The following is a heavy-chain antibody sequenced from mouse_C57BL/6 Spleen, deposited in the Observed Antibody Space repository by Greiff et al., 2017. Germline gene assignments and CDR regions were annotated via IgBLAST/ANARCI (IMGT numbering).Heavy chain of an antibody. CDR2: IRNKANGYTT. CDR3: ARRDYDGAWFAY. CDR1: GFTFTDYY. J-gene: IGHJ3*01. Sequence: EVKLVESGGGLVQPGGSLSLSCAASGFTFTDYYMSWVRQPPGKALEWLGFIRNKANGYTTEYSASVKGRFTISRDNSQSILYLQMNALRAEDSATYYCARRDYDGAWFAYWGQGTLVTVSA. V-gene: IGHV7-3*01. D-gene: IGHD2-4*01.